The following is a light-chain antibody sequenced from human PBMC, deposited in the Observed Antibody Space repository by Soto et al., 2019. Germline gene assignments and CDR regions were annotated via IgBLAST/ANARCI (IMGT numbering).Light chain of an antibody. V-gene: IGKV1-5*01. CDR2: DAS. CDR3: QQYHTYPYT. Sequence: DIQMTQSPSILSASVGDRVSITCRASQSIDNFLAWYRQKPGKAPDLLIYDASSLQDGVPSRFSGSGSGTEFPLIFSSLQPADFATYYCQQYHTYPYTFGQGTKLEIK. CDR1: QSIDNF. J-gene: IGKJ2*01.